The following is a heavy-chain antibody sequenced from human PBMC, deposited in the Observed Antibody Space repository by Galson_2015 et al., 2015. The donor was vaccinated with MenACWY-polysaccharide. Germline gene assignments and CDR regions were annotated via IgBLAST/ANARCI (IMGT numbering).Heavy chain of an antibody. V-gene: IGHV3-23*01. Sequence: SLRLSCAASGFTFSTYAMSWVRQAPGKGLEWVSVISGSGISTQYADSVKGRSTASRDNSKNTLYLQMNSLRAEDTAIYYCAKDSVGAPGYFQHWGQGTLVTVSS. CDR1: GFTFSTYA. J-gene: IGHJ1*01. CDR3: AKDSVGAPGYFQH. CDR2: ISGSGIST. D-gene: IGHD1-26*01.